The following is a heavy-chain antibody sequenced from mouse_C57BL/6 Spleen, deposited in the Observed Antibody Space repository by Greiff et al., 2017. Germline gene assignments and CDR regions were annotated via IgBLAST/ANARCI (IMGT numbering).Heavy chain of an antibody. CDR3: APSSGYGYYAMDY. V-gene: IGHV1-52*01. CDR2: IDPSDSET. Sequence: QVQLQQPGAELVRPGSSVKLSCKASGYTFTSYWMHWVKQRPIQGLEWIGNIDPSDSETHYNQKFKDKATLTVDKSSSTAYMQLSSLTSEDSAVXYCAPSSGYGYYAMDYWGQGTSVTVSS. J-gene: IGHJ4*01. D-gene: IGHD3-2*02. CDR1: GYTFTSYW.